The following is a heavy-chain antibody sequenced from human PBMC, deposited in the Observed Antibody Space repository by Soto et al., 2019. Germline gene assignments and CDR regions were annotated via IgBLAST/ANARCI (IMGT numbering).Heavy chain of an antibody. D-gene: IGHD3-22*01. Sequence: GWSLRLSCAAAGFTFSNAWMSWVRQAPGKGLEWVGRIKSKTDGGTTDYAAPVKGRFTISRDDSKNTLYLQMNSLKTEDTAVYYCTTDLHYDSSGYYTFDYWGQGTLVTVSS. CDR3: TTDLHYDSSGYYTFDY. V-gene: IGHV3-15*01. CDR2: IKSKTDGGTT. J-gene: IGHJ4*02. CDR1: GFTFSNAW.